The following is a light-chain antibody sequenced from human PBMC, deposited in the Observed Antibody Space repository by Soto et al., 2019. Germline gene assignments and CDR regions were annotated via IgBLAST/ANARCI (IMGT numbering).Light chain of an antibody. V-gene: IGKV1-5*01. Sequence: DNALTPSPPTXCAFPGERVPDTWRASQTISTWIAWYQKKPGEPNKXLXXXASNLQSRVASRLSGRGSGTEFTLIISGRKPDDYATYYCKQYTNANPPWMLGEGTKV. CDR2: XAS. CDR1: QTISTW. CDR3: KQYTNANPPWM. J-gene: IGKJ1*01.